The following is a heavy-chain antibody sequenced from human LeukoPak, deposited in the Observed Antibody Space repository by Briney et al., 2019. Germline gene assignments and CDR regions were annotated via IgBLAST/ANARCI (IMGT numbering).Heavy chain of an antibody. V-gene: IGHV4-31*03. CDR3: ARTMITFGGVIVNFDY. CDR1: GGSISSGGYY. CDR2: IYYSGST. J-gene: IGHJ4*02. Sequence: SETLSLTCTVSGGSISSGGYYWSWIRQHPGKGLEWIGYIYYSGSTYYNPSLKSRVTISVDTSGNQFSLKLSSVTAADTAVYYCARTMITFGGVIVNFDYWGQGTLVTVSS. D-gene: IGHD3-16*02.